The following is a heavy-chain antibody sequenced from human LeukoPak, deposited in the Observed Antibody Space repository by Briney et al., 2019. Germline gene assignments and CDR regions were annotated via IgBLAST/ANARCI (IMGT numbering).Heavy chain of an antibody. Sequence: GASVKVSCKASGYTFTSYDINWVRQATGQGLEWMGWMNPNSGNTGYAQKFQGRVTMTRNTSISTAYMELSSLRSEDTAVYYCARGGWAGTDYYYYMDVWGKGTTVTISS. CDR3: ARGGWAGTDYYYYMDV. D-gene: IGHD3-10*01. CDR2: MNPNSGNT. J-gene: IGHJ6*03. CDR1: GYTFTSYD. V-gene: IGHV1-8*01.